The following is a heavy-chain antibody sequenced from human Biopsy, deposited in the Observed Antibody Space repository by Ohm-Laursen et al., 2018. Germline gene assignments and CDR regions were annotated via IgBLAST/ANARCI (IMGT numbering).Heavy chain of an antibody. CDR3: AREAIGVATTFDL. CDR2: VRYNGDT. Sequence: PGTLSLTCTVSDVSISSYYWNWIRQSPGRGLEWIAYVRYNGDTDYNPSLKSRVTISLDASKNQFSLKLTSVTAADTAIYYCAREAIGVATTFDLWGQGTMVAVPS. D-gene: IGHD3-3*01. J-gene: IGHJ3*01. V-gene: IGHV4-59*01. CDR1: DVSISSYY.